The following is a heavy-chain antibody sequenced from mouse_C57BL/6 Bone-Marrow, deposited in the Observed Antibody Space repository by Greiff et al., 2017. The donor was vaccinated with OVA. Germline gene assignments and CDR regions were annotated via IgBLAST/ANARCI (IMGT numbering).Heavy chain of an antibody. V-gene: IGHV1-62-2*01. Sequence: VQLLESGAGLVKPGASVKLSCAASGFTFTEYAIHWVRQGSGQGLEWVGCFCRGSGSIKYTEKFKDKATLTTDKTSSTVYMELSRLTSEDSAVYFCARHEEDGYYFDYWGQGTPLTVSS. D-gene: IGHD2-3*01. J-gene: IGHJ2*01. CDR3: ARHEEDGYYFDY. CDR2: FCRGSGSI. CDR1: GFTFTEYA.